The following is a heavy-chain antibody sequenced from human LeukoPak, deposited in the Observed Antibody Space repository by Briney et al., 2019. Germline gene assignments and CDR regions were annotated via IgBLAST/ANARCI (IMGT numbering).Heavy chain of an antibody. CDR2: IYSGGST. CDR1: GFTVSSNY. Sequence: GGSLRLSCAASGFTVSSNYMSWVRQAPGKGLEWVSVIYSGGSTYYADSVKGRFTISRDNAKNSLYLQMNSLRAEDTAVYYCARGSNTIFGAYWGQGTLVTVSS. V-gene: IGHV3-66*01. CDR3: ARGSNTIFGAY. J-gene: IGHJ4*02. D-gene: IGHD3-3*01.